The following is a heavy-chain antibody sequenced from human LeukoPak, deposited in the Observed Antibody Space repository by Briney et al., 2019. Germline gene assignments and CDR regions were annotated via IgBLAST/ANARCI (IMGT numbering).Heavy chain of an antibody. CDR1: GFTFSTYA. CDR2: ISGSGGST. Sequence: GGSLRLSCAASGFTFSTYAMSWVRQAPGKGLEWVSAISGSGGSTYYADSVKGRFTISRDNSKNTLYLQMNSLRAEDTAVYYCAKDRLKLWSFDYWGRGTLVTVSS. J-gene: IGHJ4*02. V-gene: IGHV3-23*01. CDR3: AKDRLKLWSFDY. D-gene: IGHD5-18*01.